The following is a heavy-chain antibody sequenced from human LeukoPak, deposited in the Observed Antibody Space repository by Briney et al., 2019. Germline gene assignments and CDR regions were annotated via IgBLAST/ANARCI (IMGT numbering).Heavy chain of an antibody. CDR3: ARDAVLIGLDY. J-gene: IGHJ4*02. CDR2: ISSSSSYI. CDR1: GFTFSSYS. V-gene: IGHV3-21*01. Sequence: GGSLRLSCAASGFTFSSYSMNWVRQAPGKGLKWVSSISSSSSYIYYADSVKGRFTISRDNAKNSLYLQMNSLRAEDTAVYYCARDAVLIGLDYWGQGTLVTVSS.